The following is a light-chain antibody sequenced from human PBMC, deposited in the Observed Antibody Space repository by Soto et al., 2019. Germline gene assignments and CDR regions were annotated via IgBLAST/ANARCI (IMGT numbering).Light chain of an antibody. V-gene: IGKV3-15*01. CDR1: ESLSTY. CDR2: GAS. J-gene: IGKJ2*01. Sequence: EIVMTQSPAILSVSPGERVTLSCRASESLSTYLAWYQQKPGQAPRLLIYGASTKATCIPARFSGSGSATDFTLTISSLQSEDFAVYYCQSYNDWPFTFGQGTKLEI. CDR3: QSYNDWPFT.